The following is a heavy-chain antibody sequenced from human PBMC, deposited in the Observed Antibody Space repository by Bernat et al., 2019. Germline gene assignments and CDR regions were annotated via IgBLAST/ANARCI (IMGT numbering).Heavy chain of an antibody. CDR3: AGGLEWIDY. CDR1: GFSFRSYG. D-gene: IGHD3-3*01. CDR2: IWYDGSNK. Sequence: QVQLVESGGGVVQPGRSLRLSCAASGFSFRSYGMHWVRQAPGKGLEWVAVIWYDGSNKYYAESVKGRFTISRDNSKNTLYLQMNTLRAEDTAVYYCAGGLEWIDYWGQGTLVTVSS. V-gene: IGHV3-33*01. J-gene: IGHJ4*02.